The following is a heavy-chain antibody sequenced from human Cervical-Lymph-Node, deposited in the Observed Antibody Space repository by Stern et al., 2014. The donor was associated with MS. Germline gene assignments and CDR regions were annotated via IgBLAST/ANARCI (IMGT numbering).Heavy chain of an antibody. V-gene: IGHV1-18*04. J-gene: IGHJ4*02. D-gene: IGHD4-11*01. CDR3: ATYSYGARIDY. Sequence: VQLVESGAEVKKPGASVKVSCKASGYTLTSYGIGWVRQAPGQGLEWMGWISADNGKTNYAQKVQGRVPMTADTSTSTVYMEVRSLRSDDTAMYYCATYSYGARIDYWGQGTLVTVSS. CDR2: ISADNGKT. CDR1: GYTLTSYG.